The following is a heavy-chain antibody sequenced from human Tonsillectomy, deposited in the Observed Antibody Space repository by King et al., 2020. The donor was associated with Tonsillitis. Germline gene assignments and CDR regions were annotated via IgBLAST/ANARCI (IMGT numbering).Heavy chain of an antibody. D-gene: IGHD6-13*01. Sequence: VQLVESGGGVVQPGGSLXLSCVXSGFIFSNYGMHWVRQAPGXGLEWVTFXHYDGSNEYYADXVKGRFTXSRDNSXNTXYLQMNSLRAEDTAVYYCAKXRAAGLIDXWGXXXXVTXSS. V-gene: IGHV3-30*02. CDR1: GFIFSNYG. CDR3: AKXRAAGLIDX. J-gene: IGHJ4*02. CDR2: XHYDGSNE.